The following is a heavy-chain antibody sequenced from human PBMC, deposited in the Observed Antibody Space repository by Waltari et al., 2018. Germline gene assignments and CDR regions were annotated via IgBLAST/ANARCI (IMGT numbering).Heavy chain of an antibody. CDR1: GYTINGAY. CDR2: INPNSGGT. Sequence: QVQLVQSGAAVKKPGDSVKVSCKASGYTINGAYMPWVRQAPGQGLEWMGRINPNSGGTNYAQKFQGRVTMTRDTSISTAYMELSRLRSDDTAVYYCARRGKCELPFDYWGQGTLVTVSS. CDR3: ARRGKCELPFDY. D-gene: IGHD1-26*01. V-gene: IGHV1-2*06. J-gene: IGHJ4*02.